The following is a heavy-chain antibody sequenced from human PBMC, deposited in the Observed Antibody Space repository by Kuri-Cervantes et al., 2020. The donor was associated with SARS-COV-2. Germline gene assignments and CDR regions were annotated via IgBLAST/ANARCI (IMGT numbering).Heavy chain of an antibody. V-gene: IGHV4-39*01. CDR3: ARRDVGYCSSTSCGFDP. Sequence: SETLSLTCTVSGGSISSSNYYWGWIRQPPGKGLEWIGTIYYSGSTYYNPSLKSRVTISVDTSKNQFSLKLSSVTAADTAVYYCARRDVGYCSSTSCGFDPWGQGTLVTVSS. D-gene: IGHD2-2*01. CDR1: GGSISSSNYY. CDR2: IYYSGST. J-gene: IGHJ5*02.